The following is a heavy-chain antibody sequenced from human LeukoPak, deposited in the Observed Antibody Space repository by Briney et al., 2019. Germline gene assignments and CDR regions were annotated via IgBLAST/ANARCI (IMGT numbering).Heavy chain of an antibody. CDR3: TQNNY. Sequence: PGGSLRLSCAASGFTFSGSPILWVRQASGKGLEWVGRIRGNADNYATAYAASVQGRCTISRDDSQNTAYLQLNSLKTEDTAVYYCTQNNYWGQGALVTVSS. CDR2: IRGNADNYAT. V-gene: IGHV3-73*01. J-gene: IGHJ4*02. CDR1: GFTFSGSP.